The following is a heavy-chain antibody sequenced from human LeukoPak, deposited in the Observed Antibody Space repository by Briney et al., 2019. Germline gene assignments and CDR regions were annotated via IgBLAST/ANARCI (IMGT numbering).Heavy chain of an antibody. J-gene: IGHJ6*03. CDR1: GFTFSDYE. CDR3: AKDATAVPGTVYMDV. D-gene: IGHD6-13*01. CDR2: ISISGNTI. Sequence: PGGSLRLPCAASGFTFSDYEMNWVRQAPGKGLEWLSHISISGNTIHYADSVEGRFTISRDNAKNSVYLQMTSLRAEDTALYYCAKDATAVPGTVYMDVWGKGTTVTVSS. V-gene: IGHV3-48*03.